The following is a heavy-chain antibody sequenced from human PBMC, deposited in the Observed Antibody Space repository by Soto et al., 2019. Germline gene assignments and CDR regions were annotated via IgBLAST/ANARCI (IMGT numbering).Heavy chain of an antibody. D-gene: IGHD6-13*01. CDR3: AKSAPAGDPEYYFVY. CDR2: ISGGTGGR. V-gene: IGHV3-23*01. CDR1: GFIFSNFA. Sequence: GGSLRLSCAASGFIFSNFAMAWVRQAPGKGLEWVSVISGGTGGRYNADSVKGRFTISRDNSKNTLYLQMNSLRVEDTAVYYCAKSAPAGDPEYYFVYWGQGTLVTVSS. J-gene: IGHJ4*02.